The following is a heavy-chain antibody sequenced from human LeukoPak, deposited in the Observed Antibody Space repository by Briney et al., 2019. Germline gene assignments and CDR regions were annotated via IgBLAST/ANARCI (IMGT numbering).Heavy chain of an antibody. V-gene: IGHV4-39*02. J-gene: IGHJ6*02. CDR2: IYYSGST. CDR1: GGSTSSISSNNYH. Sequence: SETLSLTCIVSGGSTSSISSNNYHWGWIRQPPGKGLEWIGSIYYSGSTYYNPSLKSRVTISVDTSKNQSSLKLSSVTAADTALYYCAREMGVVTAHGIDVWGQGTTVTVSS. D-gene: IGHD4-23*01. CDR3: AREMGVVTAHGIDV.